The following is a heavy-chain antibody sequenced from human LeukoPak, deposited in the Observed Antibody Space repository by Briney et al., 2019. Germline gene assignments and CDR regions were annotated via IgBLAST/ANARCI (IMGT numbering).Heavy chain of an antibody. V-gene: IGHV4-34*01. D-gene: IGHD3-16*02. CDR2: INHSGST. CDR3: ARRRNYVWGSYRHLGPGGYYFDY. Sequence: KPSETLSLTCAVYGGSFSGYYWSWIRQPPGKGLEWIGEINHSGSTNYNPSLKSRVTISVDTSKNQFSLKLSSVTAADTAVYYCARRRNYVWGSYRHLGPGGYYFDYWGQGTLVTVSS. CDR1: GGSFSGYY. J-gene: IGHJ4*02.